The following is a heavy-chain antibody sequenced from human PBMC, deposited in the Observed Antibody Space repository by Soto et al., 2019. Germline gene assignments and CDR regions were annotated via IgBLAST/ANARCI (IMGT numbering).Heavy chain of an antibody. V-gene: IGHV4-59*01. CDR3: AIYSRGSSSFDY. D-gene: IGHD6-6*01. J-gene: IGHJ4*02. CDR2: IYYSGST. Sequence: QVQLQESGPGLVKPSETLSLTCTVSGGSISSYYWSWIRQPPGKGLEWIGYIYYSGSTNYNPSLKSRVTISVDTSKNQFSLKLSSVTAADTAVYYCAIYSRGSSSFDYWGQGTLVTVSS. CDR1: GGSISSYY.